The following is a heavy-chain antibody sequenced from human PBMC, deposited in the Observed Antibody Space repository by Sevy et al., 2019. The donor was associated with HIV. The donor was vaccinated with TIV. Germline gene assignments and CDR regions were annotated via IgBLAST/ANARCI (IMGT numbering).Heavy chain of an antibody. J-gene: IGHJ6*02. V-gene: IGHV1-2*02. CDR1: GYIFTDYY. Sequence: ASVKVSCKASGYIFTDYYIHWVRQAPGQGLEWMAWINSDSGVTNYAQRFQGEVTVTRDTSLNTAYLDLSRQKSNDTAIYFCARLTTKPTSDLYGMDVWGQGTTVTVSS. CDR2: INSDSGVT. CDR3: ARLTTKPTSDLYGMDV. D-gene: IGHD4-17*01.